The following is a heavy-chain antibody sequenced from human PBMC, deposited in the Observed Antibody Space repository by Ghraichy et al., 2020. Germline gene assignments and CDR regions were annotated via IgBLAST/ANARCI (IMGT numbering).Heavy chain of an antibody. Sequence: GSLRLSCAVSGVSISSYYWSWIRQPPGKGLEWIGYIYYSGSTNYNPSLKSRVTISVDTSKNQFSLKLSSVTAADTAVYYCARKRASLPPFFDYWGQGTLVTVSS. CDR3: ARKRASLPPFFDY. CDR2: IYYSGST. J-gene: IGHJ4*02. CDR1: GVSISSYY. V-gene: IGHV4-59*01.